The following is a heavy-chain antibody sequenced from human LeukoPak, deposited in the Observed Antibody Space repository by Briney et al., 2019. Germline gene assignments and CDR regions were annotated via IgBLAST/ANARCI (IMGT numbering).Heavy chain of an antibody. CDR2: IYHSGST. CDR1: GGSISSYY. Sequence: SKTLSLTCTVSGGSISSYYWSWIRQPPGKGLEWIGYIYHSGSTNYNPSLKSRVTISVDTSKNQFSLKLSSVTAADTAVYYCARDIGGAAGAFEIWGQGTMLTVSS. CDR3: ARDIGGAAGAFEI. J-gene: IGHJ3*02. D-gene: IGHD6-13*01. V-gene: IGHV4-59*01.